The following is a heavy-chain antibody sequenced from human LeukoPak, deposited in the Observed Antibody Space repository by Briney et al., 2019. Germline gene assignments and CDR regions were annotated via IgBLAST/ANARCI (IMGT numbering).Heavy chain of an antibody. CDR2: ISAYNGNT. V-gene: IGHV1-18*01. CDR1: GYTFTNYA. Sequence: ASVKVSCKAFGYTFTNYAISWVRQAPGQGLEWMGWISAYNGNTNYAQKLQGRVTMTTDTSTSTVYMELRSLRSDDTAVYYCARDVGEGFCSGGSCSDYWGQGTLVTVSS. D-gene: IGHD2-15*01. CDR3: ARDVGEGFCSGGSCSDY. J-gene: IGHJ4*02.